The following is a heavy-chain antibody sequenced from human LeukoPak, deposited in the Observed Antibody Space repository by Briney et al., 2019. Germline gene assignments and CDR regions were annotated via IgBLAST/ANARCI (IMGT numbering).Heavy chain of an antibody. D-gene: IGHD6-19*01. J-gene: IGHJ4*02. CDR3: AKVGYTSGWSHFDY. CDR1: GYTFTSYG. V-gene: IGHV1-18*01. Sequence: ASVKVSCKASGYTFTSYGISWVRQAPGQGLEWMGWISAYNGNTNYAQKLQGRVTMTTDTSTSTAYMELRSLRSDDTAVYYCAKVGYTSGWSHFDYWGQGTLVTVSS. CDR2: ISAYNGNT.